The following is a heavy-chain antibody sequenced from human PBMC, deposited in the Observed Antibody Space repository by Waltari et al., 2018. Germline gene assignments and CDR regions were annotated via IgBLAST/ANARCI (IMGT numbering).Heavy chain of an antibody. CDR1: GFHLDVYS. CDR3: ARPVRISGNYGLDV. CDR2: ITGTSRTK. Sequence: EIQLVQSGGGLVQPGGSLGLSCAASGFHLDVYSLNWVRQAPGKGLEWVSYITGTSRTKFYADSVRGRFTISRDNAKNSLYLQMNSLRADDTAVYFCARPVRISGNYGLDVWGQGTTVIVSS. J-gene: IGHJ6*02. V-gene: IGHV3-48*01.